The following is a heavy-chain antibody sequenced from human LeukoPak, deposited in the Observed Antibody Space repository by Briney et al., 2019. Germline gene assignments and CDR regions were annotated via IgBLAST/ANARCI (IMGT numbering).Heavy chain of an antibody. CDR1: GYSFTTYW. CDR2: IYPGDSDT. Sequence: KPGESLRISCKGSGYSFTTYWIAWVRQMPGKGLEWMGIIYPGDSDTTYSPSFQGQVTISADKSISTAYLQWSSLKASDTAMYYCARRVHRGGSYSSHSDYWGQGTLVTVSS. J-gene: IGHJ4*02. CDR3: ARRVHRGGSYSSHSDY. V-gene: IGHV5-51*01. D-gene: IGHD1-26*01.